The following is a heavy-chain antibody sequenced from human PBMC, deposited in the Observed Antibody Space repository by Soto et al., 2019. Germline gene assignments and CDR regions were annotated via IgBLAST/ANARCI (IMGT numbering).Heavy chain of an antibody. V-gene: IGHV4-39*02. D-gene: IGHD3-9*01. J-gene: IGHJ4*02. CDR2: IHYSGST. CDR1: GGSISLSSYF. CDR3: TRELGCAIDS. Sequence: QLQLQESGPGLVKPSETLSLTCTVSGGSISLSSYFWGWVRQPPGQGLDWIGTIHYSGSTFYKPSLRSRVSMSVDTSKNHFSLQLNSVTAADTAVYYCTRELGCAIDSRGQGTLVAVSS.